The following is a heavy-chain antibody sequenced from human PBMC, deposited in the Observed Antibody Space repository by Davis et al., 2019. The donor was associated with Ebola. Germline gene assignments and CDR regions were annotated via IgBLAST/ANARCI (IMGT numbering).Heavy chain of an antibody. CDR1: GFSFSDTS. CDR3: ARDRGGG. CDR2: LSPSGSTT. V-gene: IGHV3-23*01. D-gene: IGHD2-15*01. J-gene: IGHJ4*02. Sequence: PGGSLRLSCVASGFSFSDTSMTWVRQAPGKGLEWVSTLSPSGSTTYYADSVRGRFTISRDTSKNTVYLQMNSLTSDDTAVYYCARDRGGGWGQGTQVTVSS.